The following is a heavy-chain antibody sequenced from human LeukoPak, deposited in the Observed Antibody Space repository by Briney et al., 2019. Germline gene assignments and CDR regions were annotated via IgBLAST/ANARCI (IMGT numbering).Heavy chain of an antibody. CDR1: GYTCTSYD. V-gene: IGHV1-8*03. J-gene: IGHJ4*02. Sequence: ASVKVACKASGYTCTSYDINWVRQATGQGLGCRGWMNPNSGNTGYAQKFQGRVTITRNTSISTAYMELSSLRSEDPAVYYCAREISSSWEYYFDYWGQGTLVTVSS. CDR2: MNPNSGNT. D-gene: IGHD6-13*01. CDR3: AREISSSWEYYFDY.